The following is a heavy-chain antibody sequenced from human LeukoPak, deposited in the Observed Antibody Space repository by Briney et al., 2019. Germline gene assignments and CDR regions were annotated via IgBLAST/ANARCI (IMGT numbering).Heavy chain of an antibody. CDR2: IYPGDSDV. CDR3: ARQAWSGYPYYFDY. J-gene: IGHJ4*02. Sequence: GESLKISCKGSGFSFSDHWIGWVRQMPGKGLEWMGIIYPGDSDVKYSPSFQGQVNISADKSITPAYLQWSSLKASDTAMYYCARQAWSGYPYYFDYWGPGTLVTVSS. D-gene: IGHD3-3*01. V-gene: IGHV5-51*01. CDR1: GFSFSDHW.